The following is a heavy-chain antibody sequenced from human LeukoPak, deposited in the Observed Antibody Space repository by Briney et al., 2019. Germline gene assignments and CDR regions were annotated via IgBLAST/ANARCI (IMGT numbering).Heavy chain of an antibody. CDR3: ARQNYYDSSGYSEAFDI. CDR2: INPNSGGT. D-gene: IGHD3-22*01. V-gene: IGHV1-2*02. Sequence: ASVKVSCKASGYTFNGYYMHWVRQAPGQGLEWMGWINPNSGGTNYAQKFQGRVTMTRDTSISTAYMELSRLRSDDTAVYYCARQNYYDSSGYSEAFDIWGQGTMVTVSS. J-gene: IGHJ3*02. CDR1: GYTFNGYY.